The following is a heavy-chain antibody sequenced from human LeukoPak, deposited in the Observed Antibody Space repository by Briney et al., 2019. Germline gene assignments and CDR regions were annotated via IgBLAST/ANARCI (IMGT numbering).Heavy chain of an antibody. CDR3: ARLDSGDYFFDY. Sequence: KHSETLSLTCTVSGGSISSGSYYWGWIRQPPGKGLEWLGTVFYSGTTYYNPSLKSRVTISVDTSKNQFSLGLRSVTAADTAVYYCARLDSGDYFFDYWGPGTLVTVSS. CDR2: VFYSGTT. J-gene: IGHJ4*02. CDR1: GGSISSGSYY. D-gene: IGHD2-21*01. V-gene: IGHV4-39*01.